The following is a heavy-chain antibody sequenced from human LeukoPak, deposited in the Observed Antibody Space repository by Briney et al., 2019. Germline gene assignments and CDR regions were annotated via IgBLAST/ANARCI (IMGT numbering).Heavy chain of an antibody. CDR3: ARDGEDIVVVVAATMFDY. CDR2: ISSSSSYI. CDR1: GFTFSSYS. J-gene: IGHJ4*02. V-gene: IGHV3-21*01. Sequence: PGGSLRLSCAASGFTFSSYSMNWVRQAPGKGLEWVSSISSSSSYIYYADSVKGRFTISRDNAKNSLYLQMNSLRAEDTAVYYCARDGEDIVVVVAATMFDYWGQGTLVTVSS. D-gene: IGHD2-15*01.